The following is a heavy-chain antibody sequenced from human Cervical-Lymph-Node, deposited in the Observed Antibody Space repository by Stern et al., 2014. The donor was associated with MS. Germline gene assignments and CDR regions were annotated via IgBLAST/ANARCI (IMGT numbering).Heavy chain of an antibody. CDR3: ARQPDYSDFLDF. J-gene: IGHJ4*02. CDR1: GYKFIDHA. Sequence: QVQLVQSGAEVKKPGASMTISCKTSGYKFIDHAIHWVRQAPGQRLEWMGWINGCPGTTKDSQKFQGSVAFSSDKAASAAYMDLSSLSPDDTAVYYCARQPDYSDFLDFWGQGTLVTVSS. D-gene: IGHD4-11*01. V-gene: IGHV1-3*01. CDR2: INGCPGTT.